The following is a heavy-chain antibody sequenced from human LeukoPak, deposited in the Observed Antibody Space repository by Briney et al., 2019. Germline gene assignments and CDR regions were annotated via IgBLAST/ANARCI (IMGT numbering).Heavy chain of an antibody. Sequence: ASVKVSRKASGYTFTDYYMHWVRQAPGQGLEWMGRINPNSGGTNYAQDFQGRVTMTKDTSISTAYMELSRLRSDGTAVYYCATLSDSSSDYWGQGTLVTVSS. CDR2: INPNSGGT. CDR1: GYTFTDYY. V-gene: IGHV1-2*06. D-gene: IGHD6-13*01. CDR3: ATLSDSSSDY. J-gene: IGHJ4*02.